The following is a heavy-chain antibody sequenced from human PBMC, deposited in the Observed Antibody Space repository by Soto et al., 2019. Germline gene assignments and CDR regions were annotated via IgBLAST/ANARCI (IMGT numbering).Heavy chain of an antibody. CDR3: VRGGGGGLFDP. Sequence: GGSLRLSCAGSGFTFGDSYMSWIRQAPGKGLEWLSYISPGSRYPAYADSVKGRFTISRDNAKRSLYLQMVSLTAEDTAIYYCVRGGGGGLFDPWGQGTMVTVSS. D-gene: IGHD2-15*01. CDR1: GFTFGDSY. V-gene: IGHV3-11*06. CDR2: ISPGSRYP. J-gene: IGHJ5*02.